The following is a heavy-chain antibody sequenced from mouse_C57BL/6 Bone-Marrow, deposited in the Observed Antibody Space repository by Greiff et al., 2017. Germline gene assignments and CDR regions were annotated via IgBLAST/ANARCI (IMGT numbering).Heavy chain of an antibody. V-gene: IGHV1-81*01. D-gene: IGHD2-4*01. Sequence: QVQLKESGAELARPGASVKLSCKASGYTFTSYGISWVKQRTGQGLEWIGEIYPRSGNTYYNEKFKGKATLTADKSSSTAYMELRSLTSEDSAVYFCATLYYDYDLAWFADWGQGTLVTVSA. CDR1: GYTFTSYG. CDR3: ATLYYDYDLAWFAD. J-gene: IGHJ3*01. CDR2: IYPRSGNT.